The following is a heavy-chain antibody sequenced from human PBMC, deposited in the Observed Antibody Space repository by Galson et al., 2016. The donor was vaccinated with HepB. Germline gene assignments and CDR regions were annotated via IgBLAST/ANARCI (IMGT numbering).Heavy chain of an antibody. J-gene: IGHJ2*01. CDR1: GVTFSTYA. D-gene: IGHD3-10*01. CDR3: AKDRRSSGTSDWYFDL. Sequence: SLRLSCAASGVTFSTYAISWVRQAPGKGLEWVAVISDRGYSTDYADSVKGRFTISRDNSKNTWFLQMNSLRDEDTAVYYCAKDRRSSGTSDWYFDLWGRGTLVTVSS. CDR2: ISDRGYST. V-gene: IGHV3-23*01.